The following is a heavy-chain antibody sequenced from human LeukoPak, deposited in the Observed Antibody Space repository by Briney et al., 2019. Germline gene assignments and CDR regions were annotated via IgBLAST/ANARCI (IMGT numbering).Heavy chain of an antibody. CDR3: ARDHCSSTSCPRIFDY. D-gene: IGHD2-2*01. J-gene: IGHJ4*02. CDR2: INPNSGGT. V-gene: IGHV1-2*02. CDR1: GYTFTGYY. Sequence: ASVKVSCKASGYTFTGYYMHWVRQAPGQGLEWMGWINPNSGGTNYAQKFQGRVTMTRDTSISTAYMELSRLRSDDTAVYYCARDHCSSTSCPRIFDYWGQGTLVTVSS.